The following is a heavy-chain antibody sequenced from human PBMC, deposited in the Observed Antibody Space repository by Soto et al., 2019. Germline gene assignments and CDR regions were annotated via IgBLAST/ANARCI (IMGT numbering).Heavy chain of an antibody. J-gene: IGHJ5*02. Sequence: QVQLQESGPGLVKASETLSLSCTVSGHSISADYWSWIRQPAGKRLEWIGRVDASGNTNYNPSLKSRVTMSVDTSQNQFFLKVRSVTAADPAMYFCARDVGGSVVPHWFDTWGQGALVTF. V-gene: IGHV4-4*07. CDR2: VDASGNT. D-gene: IGHD3-22*01. CDR1: GHSISADY. CDR3: ARDVGGSVVPHWFDT.